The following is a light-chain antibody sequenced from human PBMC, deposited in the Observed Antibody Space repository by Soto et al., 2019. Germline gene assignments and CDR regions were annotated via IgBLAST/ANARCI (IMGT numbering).Light chain of an antibody. V-gene: IGKV2-28*01. J-gene: IGKJ4*01. Sequence: DIVMTQSPLSLPVTPGEPASISCRSSQSLLHSNGYNYLDWYLQKPGQSPQLLIYLGSNRFSGVPDRFSGSGSGTDFTLKISRVEAEDVGVYYCMQSLQFPLTFGGGTKVDIK. CDR1: QSLLHSNGYNY. CDR3: MQSLQFPLT. CDR2: LGS.